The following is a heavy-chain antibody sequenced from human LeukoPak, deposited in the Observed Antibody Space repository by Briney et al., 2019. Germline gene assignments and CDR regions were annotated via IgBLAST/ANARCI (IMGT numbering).Heavy chain of an antibody. V-gene: IGHV3-23*01. Sequence: GGSLRLSCAASGFTFSNYAVSSVRQAPGKGLEWVSTISGSGGSTYYPDSVKGRFTISRDKSKNTVYLQMNSLRAEDAAVYYCARRGDYRNFDYWGQGTLVTVSS. D-gene: IGHD4-17*01. CDR2: ISGSGGST. CDR3: ARRGDYRNFDY. J-gene: IGHJ4*02. CDR1: GFTFSNYA.